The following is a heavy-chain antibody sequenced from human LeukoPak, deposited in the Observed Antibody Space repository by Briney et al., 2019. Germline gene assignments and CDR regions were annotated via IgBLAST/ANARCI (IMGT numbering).Heavy chain of an antibody. CDR2: ISAYNGHT. Sequence: ASVKVSCKASGYTFINYGISWVRQAPGQGLEWMGWISAYNGHTSYAQKLQGRVTMTTDTSTTTAYMELRSLSSDDTAVYYCARGGSGWYLDYCGQGTLVIVSS. V-gene: IGHV1-18*01. D-gene: IGHD6-19*01. CDR1: GYTFINYG. CDR3: ARGGSGWYLDY. J-gene: IGHJ4*02.